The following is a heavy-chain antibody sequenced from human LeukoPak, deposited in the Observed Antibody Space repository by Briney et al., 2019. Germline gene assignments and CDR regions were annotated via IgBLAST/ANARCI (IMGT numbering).Heavy chain of an antibody. D-gene: IGHD1-20*01. CDR2: ISGSCAYI. CDR1: GFTFSGSG. CDR3: VRELTVTTREYYFDF. J-gene: IGHJ4*02. V-gene: IGHV3-21*01. Sequence: GGSLRLSCAASGFTFSGSGMDWVRQAPGKGLEWVSSISGSCAYIWYADSVKGRFTISRDNAKNSLYLQMSSLRAEDTALYFCVRELTVTTREYYFDFWGQGTLVTVSS.